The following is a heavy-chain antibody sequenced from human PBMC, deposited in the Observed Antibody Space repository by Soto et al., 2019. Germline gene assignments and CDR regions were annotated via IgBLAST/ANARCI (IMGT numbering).Heavy chain of an antibody. V-gene: IGHV3-74*01. CDR1: GFTCSSYW. CDR2: INSDGSST. J-gene: IGHJ5*02. D-gene: IGHD3-16*01. CDR3: AREIRDSSNWFDP. Sequence: GGSLRLSCAASGFTCSSYWMHWVRQGPGKGLVWVSRINSDGSSTSYADSVKGRFTISRDNAKNTLYLQMNSLRAEDTAVYYCAREIRDSSNWFDPWGQGTLVTVSS.